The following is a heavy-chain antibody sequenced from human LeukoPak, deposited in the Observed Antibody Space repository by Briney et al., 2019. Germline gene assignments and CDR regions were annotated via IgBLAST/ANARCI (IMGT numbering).Heavy chain of an antibody. V-gene: IGHV3-30-3*01. CDR1: GFTFSSYA. Sequence: GGSLRLSCAASGFTFSSYAMHWVRQAPGKGLEWVAVISYDGSNKYYADSVKGRLTISRDNSKNTLYLQMNSLRAEDTAVYYCASPEVVVITSSAFDIWGQGTMVTVSS. CDR2: ISYDGSNK. J-gene: IGHJ3*02. D-gene: IGHD3-22*01. CDR3: ASPEVVVITSSAFDI.